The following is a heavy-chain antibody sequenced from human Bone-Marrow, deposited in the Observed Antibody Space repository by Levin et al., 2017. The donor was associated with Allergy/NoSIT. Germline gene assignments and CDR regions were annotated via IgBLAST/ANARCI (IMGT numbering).Heavy chain of an antibody. J-gene: IGHJ4*02. Sequence: HPGGSLRLSCAGSGFTFSRYAMSWVRQAPGKGLEWVSCVSGSGGVTYHAASVKGRFTISRDNSENTLYLQMNSLRAEDTAIYYCATAKDSGSYYRVDYWGQGALVTVSS. D-gene: IGHD3-10*01. CDR1: GFTFSRYA. CDR3: ATAKDSGSYYRVDY. V-gene: IGHV3-23*01. CDR2: VSGSGGVT.